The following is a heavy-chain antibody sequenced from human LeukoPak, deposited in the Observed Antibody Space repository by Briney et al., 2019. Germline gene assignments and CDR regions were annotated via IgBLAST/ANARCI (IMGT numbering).Heavy chain of an antibody. V-gene: IGHV3-7*01. J-gene: IGHJ6*03. D-gene: IGHD3-16*01. CDR2: INQDGSEK. CDR3: ARVMSASVWRSYGSYDYYYYMDI. Sequence: PGGSLRLSCAVSGFTFNSYWMSWVRQAPGKGLEWVAKINQDGSEKYSVDSMKGRITISRDNAKNSLYLGMNSLRVEDTAVFYCARVMSASVWRSYGSYDYYYYMDIWGRGTTVTVSS. CDR1: GFTFNSYW.